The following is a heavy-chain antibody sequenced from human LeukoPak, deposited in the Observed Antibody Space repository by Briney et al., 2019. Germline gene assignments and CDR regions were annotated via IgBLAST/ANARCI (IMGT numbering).Heavy chain of an antibody. CDR1: GLTFGDYA. CDR2: IRSKAYGGTT. D-gene: IGHD3-10*01. J-gene: IGHJ6*03. Sequence: GGSLRLSCTASGLTFGDYAMSWVRQAPGKGLEWVGFIRSKAYGGTTEYAASVKGRFTISRDDSKSIAYLQMNSLKTEDTAVYYCTQMVRTNYYYYYMDVWGKGTTVTVSS. V-gene: IGHV3-49*04. CDR3: TQMVRTNYYYYYMDV.